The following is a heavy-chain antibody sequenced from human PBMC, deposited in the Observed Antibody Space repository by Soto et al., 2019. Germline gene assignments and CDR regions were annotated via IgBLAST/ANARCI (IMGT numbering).Heavy chain of an antibody. D-gene: IGHD3-22*01. CDR2: IYYSGST. J-gene: IGHJ4*02. CDR3: ARDLGRDYYDSSGYYSHYYFDY. Sequence: TVSGGSISSGDYYWSWIRQPPGKGLEWIGYIYYSGSTYYNPSLKSRVTISVDTSKNQFSLELSSVTAADTAVYYCARDLGRDYYDSSGYYSHYYFDYWGQGTLVTVSS. V-gene: IGHV4-30-4*01. CDR1: GGSISSGDYY.